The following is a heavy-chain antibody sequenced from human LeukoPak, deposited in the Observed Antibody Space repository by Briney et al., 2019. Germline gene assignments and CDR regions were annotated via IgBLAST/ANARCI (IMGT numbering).Heavy chain of an antibody. CDR1: GFTFSSYA. Sequence: PGGSLRLSCAASGFTFSSYAMSWVRQAPGKGLEWVSAISASGSNTYYADSVKGRFTISRDNSKNTLYLQMNSLRAEDTAVYYCAKIYGGGDCFDYWGQGTLVTVSS. CDR3: AKIYGGGDCFDY. J-gene: IGHJ4*02. V-gene: IGHV3-23*01. CDR2: ISASGSNT. D-gene: IGHD2-21*01.